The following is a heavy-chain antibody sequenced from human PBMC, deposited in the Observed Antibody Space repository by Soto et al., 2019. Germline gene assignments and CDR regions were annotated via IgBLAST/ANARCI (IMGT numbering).Heavy chain of an antibody. V-gene: IGHV4-31*03. Sequence: QVQLQESGPGLVKPSQTLSLTCTVSGCSISSGGYYWSWIRQQPGKSLERIGYIDYSGSTYYNPSLKSRVTISVHTSKNQFSLKLSSVTAADTAVYYCAIICGGDCHNGLDVWGQGTTVTVSS. CDR2: IDYSGST. J-gene: IGHJ6*02. CDR1: GCSISSGGYY. CDR3: AIICGGDCHNGLDV. D-gene: IGHD2-21*02.